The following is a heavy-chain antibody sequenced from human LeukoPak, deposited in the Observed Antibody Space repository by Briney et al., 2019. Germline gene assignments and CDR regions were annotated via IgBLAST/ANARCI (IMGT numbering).Heavy chain of an antibody. J-gene: IGHJ6*03. Sequence: GGSLRLSCAASGFTFSSYAMHWVRQAPGKGLEWVAVISYDGSNKYYADSVKGRFTISRDNSKDTLYLQMNSLRAEDTAVYYCAKLLSGGSYFYYYYYMDVWGKGTTVTISS. CDR1: GFTFSSYA. CDR3: AKLLSGGSYFYYYYYMDV. V-gene: IGHV3-30*04. CDR2: ISYDGSNK. D-gene: IGHD1-26*01.